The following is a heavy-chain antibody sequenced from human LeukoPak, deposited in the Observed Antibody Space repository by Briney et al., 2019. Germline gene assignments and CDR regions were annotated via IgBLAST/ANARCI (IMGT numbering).Heavy chain of an antibody. CDR2: INTNTGNP. D-gene: IGHD6-13*01. Sequence: GASVKVACKASGDTFTSYAMNWVRQAPGQGLEWMGWINTNTGNPTYAQGFTGRFVFSLDTSVSTAYLQISSLKAEDTAVYYCARSKRQQLVRDLDYWGQGTLVTVSS. J-gene: IGHJ4*02. CDR3: ARSKRQQLVRDLDY. V-gene: IGHV7-4-1*02. CDR1: GDTFTSYA.